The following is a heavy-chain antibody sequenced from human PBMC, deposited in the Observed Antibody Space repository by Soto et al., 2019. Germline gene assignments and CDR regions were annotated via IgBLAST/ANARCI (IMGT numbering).Heavy chain of an antibody. Sequence: ITLKESGPTLVKITQTLTRTCNLSEFSLSASGVGVGWFRQPPGKALEWLALLYWGDDKRYRPSLKSRLSVTRHTSKNEVVLTMANMDPVDTGTYFCAYRPQVTVTTYYSEPWAQGTLVTVSA. V-gene: IGHV2-5*02. CDR2: LYWGDDK. J-gene: IGHJ4*02. CDR1: EFSLSASGVG. CDR3: AYRPQVTVTTYYSEP. D-gene: IGHD4-17*01.